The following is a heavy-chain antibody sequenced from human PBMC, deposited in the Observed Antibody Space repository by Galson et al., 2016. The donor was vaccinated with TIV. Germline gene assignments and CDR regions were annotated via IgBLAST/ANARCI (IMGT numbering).Heavy chain of an antibody. J-gene: IGHJ4*02. CDR1: GGTFLSYS. CDR3: ARGRGYYFGSGSSYFDY. CDR2: IIPVSDMA. Sequence: SVKVSCKASGGTFLSYSINWVRQAPGQGLEWMGRIIPVSDMASYAQKFQGRVTITADTSTSTIYMELSSLRSEDTAVYYCARGRGYYFGSGSSYFDYWGQGSLVTVSS. V-gene: IGHV1-69*02. D-gene: IGHD3-10*01.